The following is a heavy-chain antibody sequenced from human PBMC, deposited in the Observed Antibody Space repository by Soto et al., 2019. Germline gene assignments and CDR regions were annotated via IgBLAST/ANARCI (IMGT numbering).Heavy chain of an antibody. CDR1: GFTFSSYS. CDR3: ARFQGGRSWPHPPNWFDP. V-gene: IGHV3-21*01. CDR2: ISSSGSYM. D-gene: IGHD2-15*01. Sequence: EVQLVESGGGLVKPGGSLRLSCAASGFTFSSYSMNWVRQAPGKGLEWISSISSSGSYMYYADSVKGRFTISRDYAKKSLYLQMNSLRAEDTAIYYCARFQGGRSWPHPPNWFDPWGQGTLVTVSS. J-gene: IGHJ5*02.